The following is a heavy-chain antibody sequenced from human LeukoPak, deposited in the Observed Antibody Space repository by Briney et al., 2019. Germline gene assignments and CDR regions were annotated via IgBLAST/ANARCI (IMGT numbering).Heavy chain of an antibody. J-gene: IGHJ4*02. CDR1: GFTGNSNY. Sequence: GGSLRLSPAASGFTGNSNYMSWVRQAPGKGLAWASVIYSGGTTYYATSVKGRFTISRDNAKTSLHLQMNSLRAEDTAVYYCARELSSCDFWLWGQGTLVTVSS. D-gene: IGHD3-3*01. V-gene: IGHV3-53*01. CDR2: IYSGGTT. CDR3: ARELSSCDFWL.